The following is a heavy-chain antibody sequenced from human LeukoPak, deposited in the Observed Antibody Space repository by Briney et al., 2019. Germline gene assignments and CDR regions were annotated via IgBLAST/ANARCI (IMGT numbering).Heavy chain of an antibody. Sequence: SVKVSCKASGGTFSSYAISWVRQAPGQGLEWMGSIIPFLGTTNYAQKFQGRVTITADEPTRTAYMELTYVRSDDTAVYYCTIIPNVILFTHYFEYWGQGTLVTVSS. CDR2: IIPFLGTT. CDR3: TIIPNVILFTHYFEY. D-gene: IGHD2-21*01. J-gene: IGHJ4*02. CDR1: GGTFSSYA. V-gene: IGHV1-69*11.